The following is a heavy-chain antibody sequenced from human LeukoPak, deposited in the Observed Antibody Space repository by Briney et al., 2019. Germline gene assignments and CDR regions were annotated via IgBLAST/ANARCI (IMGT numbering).Heavy chain of an antibody. V-gene: IGHV4-39*01. CDR1: GASISSASYY. CDR2: IYYTEST. CDR3: ASRGGSYRYFDY. J-gene: IGHJ4*02. D-gene: IGHD1-26*01. Sequence: SETLSLTCTVSGASISSASYYWGWVRQPPGKGLERIGSIYYTESTYFNPALKSRVTLSVDTSKNQYSLKLRSVTAADTAVYYCASRGGSYRYFDYWGQGALVIVSA.